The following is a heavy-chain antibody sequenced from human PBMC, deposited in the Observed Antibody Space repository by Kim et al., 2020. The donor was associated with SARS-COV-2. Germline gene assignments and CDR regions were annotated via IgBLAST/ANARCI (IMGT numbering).Heavy chain of an antibody. CDR3: ARGSAYYYDSSGYLGY. V-gene: IGHV4-34*01. Sequence: SETLSLTCAVYGGSFSGYYWSWIRQPPGKGLEWIGEINHSGSTNYNPSLKSRVTISVDTSKNQFSLKLSSVTAADTAVYYCARGSAYYYDSSGYLGYWGQGTLVTVSS. J-gene: IGHJ4*02. CDR2: INHSGST. CDR1: GGSFSGYY. D-gene: IGHD3-22*01.